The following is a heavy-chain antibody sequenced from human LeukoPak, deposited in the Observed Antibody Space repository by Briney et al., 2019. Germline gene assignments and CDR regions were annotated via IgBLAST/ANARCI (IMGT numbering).Heavy chain of an antibody. CDR3: ASRIWRVAATQTWFDP. J-gene: IGHJ5*02. D-gene: IGHD2-15*01. Sequence: GASVKVSCKASGYTFTGYYMHWVRQAPGQGLEWMGWINPNSGGTNYAQKFQGRVTMTRDTSISTAYMELSRLRSDDTAVYYCASRIWRVAATQTWFDPWGQGTLVTVSS. V-gene: IGHV1-2*02. CDR1: GYTFTGYY. CDR2: INPNSGGT.